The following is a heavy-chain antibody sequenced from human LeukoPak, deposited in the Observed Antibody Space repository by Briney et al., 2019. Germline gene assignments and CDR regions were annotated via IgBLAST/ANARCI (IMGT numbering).Heavy chain of an antibody. CDR1: GGSISSSPYS. CDR2: IYYTGNT. Sequence: SETLSLTCPVSGGSISSSPYSWGWVRQPPGKGLEWIGTIYYTGNTYYNPSLKSRVTISIDTSKNQFSLKLTSVTAADTAVYYCARGRITMIVVVTHFDYWGQGTLVTVSS. V-gene: IGHV4-39*01. D-gene: IGHD3-22*01. CDR3: ARGRITMIVVVTHFDY. J-gene: IGHJ4*02.